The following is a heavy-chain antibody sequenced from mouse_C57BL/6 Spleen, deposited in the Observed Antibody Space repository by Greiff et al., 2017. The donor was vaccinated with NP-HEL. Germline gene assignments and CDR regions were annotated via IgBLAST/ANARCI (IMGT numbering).Heavy chain of an antibody. CDR1: GYTFTSYW. CDR3: AAAYAHLDV. Sequence: QVQLKQPGAELVRPWTSVKLSCKASGYTFTSYWMHWVKQRPGQGLEWIGVIDPSDSYTNYNQKFKGKATLTVDTSSSTAYMQLSSLTSEDSAVYYCAAAYAHLDVWGTGTTVTVSS. D-gene: IGHD6-5*01. J-gene: IGHJ1*03. V-gene: IGHV1-59*01. CDR2: IDPSDSYT.